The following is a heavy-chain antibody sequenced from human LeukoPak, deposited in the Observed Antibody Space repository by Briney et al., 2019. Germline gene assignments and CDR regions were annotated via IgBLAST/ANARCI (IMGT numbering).Heavy chain of an antibody. CDR3: ARGFANGDYTLDY. D-gene: IGHD4-17*01. CDR1: GFTFSSYS. V-gene: IGHV3-21*01. J-gene: IGHJ4*02. CDR2: ISGSSSYI. Sequence: GGSLRLSCAASGFTFSSYSINWVRRAPGKGLEWVSSISGSSSYIYCADSVKGRFTISRDNAKKSLYLQMNSLRAEDTAVYYCARGFANGDYTLDYWGQGTLVTVSS.